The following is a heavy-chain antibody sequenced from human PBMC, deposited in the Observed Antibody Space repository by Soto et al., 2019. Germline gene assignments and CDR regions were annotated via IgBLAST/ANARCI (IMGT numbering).Heavy chain of an antibody. CDR1: GGSISSGGYS. J-gene: IGHJ4*02. CDR2: VWYDGSTE. CDR3: ARIHRAGNLVGGFDY. D-gene: IGHD6-13*01. V-gene: IGHV4-30-2*03. Sequence: QLQLQESGSGLVKPSQTLSLTCAVSGGSISSGGYSWSWIRQPPGKGLEWVAVVWYDGSTEYYIDSVKGRFSISRDNSKNTLYLQMNSLRGDDTAVYFCARIHRAGNLVGGFDYWGQGTLVTVSS.